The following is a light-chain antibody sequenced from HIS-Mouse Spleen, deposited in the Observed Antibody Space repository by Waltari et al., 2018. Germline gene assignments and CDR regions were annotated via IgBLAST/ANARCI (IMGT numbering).Light chain of an antibody. CDR1: QVISSY. J-gene: IGKJ1*01. V-gene: IGKV1-9*01. Sequence: DIQLTQSPSFLSASVGDRVTITCRASQVISSYLAWYQQKPGKVPKLLIYAASTLQSGVPSRFSGSGSGTEFTLTISSLQPEDFATYYCQQLNSYPPTFGQGTKVEIK. CDR3: QQLNSYPPT. CDR2: AAS.